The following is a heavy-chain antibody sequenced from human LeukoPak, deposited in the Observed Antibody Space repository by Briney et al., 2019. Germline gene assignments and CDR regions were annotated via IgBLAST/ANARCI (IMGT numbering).Heavy chain of an antibody. CDR1: GFTFSSYS. CDR3: ARLTIAAENMDV. D-gene: IGHD6-13*01. J-gene: IGHJ6*03. V-gene: IGHV3-21*01. CDR2: ISSSSSYI. Sequence: GGSLRLSCAASGFTFSSYSMNWVRQAPGKGLEWVSSISSSSSYIYYADSVKGRFTISRDNAKNSLYLQMNSLRAEDTAVYYCARLTIAAENMDVWGKGTTVTVSS.